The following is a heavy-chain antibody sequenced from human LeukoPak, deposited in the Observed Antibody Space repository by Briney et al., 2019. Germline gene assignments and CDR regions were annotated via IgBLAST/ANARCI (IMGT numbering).Heavy chain of an antibody. CDR1: GYTFTSYA. CDR2: INTNTGNP. V-gene: IGHV7-4-1*02. J-gene: IGHJ4*02. CDR3: ARGASPRYTSRGNYYFDY. D-gene: IGHD6-13*01. Sequence: ASVKVSCKASGYTFTSYAMNWVRQAPGQGLEWMGWINTNTGNPTYAQGFTGRFVFSLDTSVSTAYLQISSLKAEDTAVYYCARGASPRYTSRGNYYFDYWGQGTLVTVSS.